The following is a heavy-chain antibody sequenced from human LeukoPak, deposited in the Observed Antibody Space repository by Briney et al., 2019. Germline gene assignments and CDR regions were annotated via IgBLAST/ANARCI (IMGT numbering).Heavy chain of an antibody. Sequence: SETLSLTCTVSGGSISSYYWSWIRQPPGKGLEWIGYIYYSGSTNYNPSLKSRVTISVDASKNQFSLKLSSVTAADTAVYYCASGSYFYYFDYWGQGTLVTVSS. J-gene: IGHJ4*02. CDR3: ASGSYFYYFDY. CDR1: GGSISSYY. V-gene: IGHV4-59*01. D-gene: IGHD1-26*01. CDR2: IYYSGST.